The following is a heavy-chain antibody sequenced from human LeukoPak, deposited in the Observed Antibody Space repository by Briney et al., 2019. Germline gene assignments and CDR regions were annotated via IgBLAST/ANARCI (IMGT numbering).Heavy chain of an antibody. CDR1: ENTFTNYY. CDR3: AREGGNYGGKGY. V-gene: IGHV1-2*02. CDR2: INPNSGGT. J-gene: IGHJ4*02. Sequence: ASVKVSCKASENTFTNYYMHWVRQAPGQGLEWMGWINPNSGGTNYAQKFQGRVTMTRDTSISTAYMELSRLRSDDTAVYYCAREGGNYGGKGYWGQGTLVTVSS. D-gene: IGHD4-23*01.